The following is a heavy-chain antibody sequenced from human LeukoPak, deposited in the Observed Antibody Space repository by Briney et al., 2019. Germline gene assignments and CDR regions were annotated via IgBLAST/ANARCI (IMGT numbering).Heavy chain of an antibody. J-gene: IGHJ4*02. CDR2: IYYRGTT. Sequence: PSETLSLTCTVSGGSLSSYYWNWIRQPPGKGLEWIGYIYYRGTTNYNPSLNSRVTIPLDSSKNQFSLRLSSVTAADTAIYYCARGPPRTGRERYFDYWGQGTLVSVSS. CDR3: ARGPPRTGRERYFDY. CDR1: GGSLSSYY. D-gene: IGHD1-1*01. V-gene: IGHV4-59*01.